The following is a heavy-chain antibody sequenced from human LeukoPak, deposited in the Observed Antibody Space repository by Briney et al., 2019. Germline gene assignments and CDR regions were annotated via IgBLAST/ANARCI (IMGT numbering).Heavy chain of an antibody. CDR2: IRYDGSNK. D-gene: IGHD2-2*02. Sequence: GGSLRLSCAASGFTFSSYGMHWVRQAPGKGLEWVAFIRYDGSNKYYADSVKGRFTISRDNSKNTLYLQMNNLRAEDTAIYYCAKKGCISISCYNNFWGQGTLVTVSS. J-gene: IGHJ4*02. CDR1: GFTFSSYG. V-gene: IGHV3-30*02. CDR3: AKKGCISISCYNNF.